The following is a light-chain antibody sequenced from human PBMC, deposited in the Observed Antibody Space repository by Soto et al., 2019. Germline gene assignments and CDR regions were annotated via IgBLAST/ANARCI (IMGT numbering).Light chain of an antibody. CDR1: SSNIGSNY. CDR2: RNN. Sequence: QSVLTQPPSASGTPGQRVTISCSGSSSNIGSNYVYWYQQLPGTAPKLLIYRNNQRPSGVPDRFPGSKSGTSASLAISGLRSEDEADYYCAAWDDSLSVHVVFGGGTQLTVL. CDR3: AAWDDSLSVHVV. J-gene: IGLJ2*01. V-gene: IGLV1-47*01.